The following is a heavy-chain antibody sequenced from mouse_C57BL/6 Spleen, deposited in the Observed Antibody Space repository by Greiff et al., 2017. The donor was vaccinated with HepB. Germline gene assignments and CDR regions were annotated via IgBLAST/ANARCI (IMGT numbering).Heavy chain of an antibody. J-gene: IGHJ3*01. CDR2: IDPEDGET. Sequence: EVQLQQSGAELVKPGASVKLSCTASGFNIKGYYMHWVKQRTEQGLEWIGRIDPEDGETKYAPKFQGKATITADTSSNTAYLQLSSLTSEDTAVYYCASELRLLAYWGQGTLVTVSA. V-gene: IGHV14-2*01. D-gene: IGHD3-2*02. CDR3: ASELRLLAY. CDR1: GFNIKGYY.